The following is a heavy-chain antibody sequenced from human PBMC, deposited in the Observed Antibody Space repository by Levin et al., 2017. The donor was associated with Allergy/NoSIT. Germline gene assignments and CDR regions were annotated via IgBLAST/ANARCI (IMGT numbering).Heavy chain of an antibody. D-gene: IGHD5-24*01. Sequence: SQTLSLTCSVSGASITNAYYYWAWIRQPPGKELEWIGSISHTGTTYFKPSLKSRLTLSVDTSKNHFFLELTSVTAADTAIYYCAKQSHGYNSYCYFDYWGQGNQVTVSS. CDR1: GASITNAYYY. J-gene: IGHJ4*02. CDR2: ISHTGTT. CDR3: AKQSHGYNSYCYFDY. V-gene: IGHV4-39*01.